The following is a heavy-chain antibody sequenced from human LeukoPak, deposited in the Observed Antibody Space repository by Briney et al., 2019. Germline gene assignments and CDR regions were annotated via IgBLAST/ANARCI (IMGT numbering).Heavy chain of an antibody. V-gene: IGHV1-8*01. CDR2: MNPNSGNT. D-gene: IGHD3-22*01. Sequence: ASVKVSCKASGYTFTSYDINWVRQATGQGLEWMGWMNPNSGNTGYAQKFQGRVTMTRNTSISTAYMELSSLRSEDTAVYYCARGEFYDSSGYYSPFDYWGQGTLVTASS. CDR3: ARGEFYDSSGYYSPFDY. J-gene: IGHJ4*02. CDR1: GYTFTSYD.